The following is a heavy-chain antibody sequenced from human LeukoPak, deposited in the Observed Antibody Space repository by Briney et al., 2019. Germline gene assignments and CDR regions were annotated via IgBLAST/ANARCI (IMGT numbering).Heavy chain of an antibody. V-gene: IGHV1-69*04. CDR1: GGTFSSYA. CDR3: ASRYCSSTSCYGDAFDI. CDR2: IIPILGIA. J-gene: IGHJ3*02. D-gene: IGHD2-2*01. Sequence: GSSVKVSCKASGGTFSSYAISWVRQAPGQGLEWMGRIIPILGIANCAQKFQGRVTITADKSTSTAYMELSSLRSEDTAVYYCASRYCSSTSCYGDAFDIWGQGTMVTVSS.